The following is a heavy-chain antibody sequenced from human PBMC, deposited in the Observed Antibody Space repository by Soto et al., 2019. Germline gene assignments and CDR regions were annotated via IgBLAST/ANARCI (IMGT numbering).Heavy chain of an antibody. Sequence: GASVKVSCKASGYTFTSYGISWVRQAPGQGLEWMGWISAYNGNTNYAQKLQGRVTMTTDTSTSTAYMELRSLRSDDTAVYYCAREPYDILTGYYYYYYGMDVWGQGTTVTVSS. V-gene: IGHV1-18*01. J-gene: IGHJ6*02. CDR1: GYTFTSYG. D-gene: IGHD3-9*01. CDR3: AREPYDILTGYYYYYYGMDV. CDR2: ISAYNGNT.